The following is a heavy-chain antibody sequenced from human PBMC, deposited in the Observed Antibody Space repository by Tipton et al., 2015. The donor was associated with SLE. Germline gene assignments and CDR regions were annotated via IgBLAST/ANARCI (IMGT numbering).Heavy chain of an antibody. J-gene: IGHJ4*02. CDR3: SRAGLVAPLDY. Sequence: QVQLVQSGAEVKKPGASVKVSCKASGYTFTKYYIHWVRQAPGQGLEWMGMINPSGGITSYAQNLQGRVTMTRDTSTSTVYMELSSLRSEDTAVYYCSRAGLVAPLDYWGQGTLVTVSS. CDR1: GYTFTKYY. CDR2: INPSGGIT. V-gene: IGHV1-46*01. D-gene: IGHD5-12*01.